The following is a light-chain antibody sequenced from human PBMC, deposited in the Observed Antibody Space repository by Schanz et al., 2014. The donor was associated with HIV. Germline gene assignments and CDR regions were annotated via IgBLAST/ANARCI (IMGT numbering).Light chain of an antibody. CDR1: TGAVTSGYY. CDR2: STV. V-gene: IGLV7-43*01. J-gene: IGLJ3*02. Sequence: QTVVTQETSLSVSPGGTVTLTCASSTGAVTSGYYPNWFQQKPGQAPRALIYSTVNKHSWTPARFSGSLLGANAALTLSGVQPEDEADYYCLLYYGATWVFGGGTKLTVL. CDR3: LLYYGATWV.